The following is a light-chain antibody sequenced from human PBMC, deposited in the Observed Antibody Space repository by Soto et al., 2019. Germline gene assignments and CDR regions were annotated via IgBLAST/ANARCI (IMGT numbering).Light chain of an antibody. CDR3: QQSYSSLSA. CDR1: QAITYY. CDR2: GAL. V-gene: IGKV1-39*01. Sequence: DIQGTQSPSSLSASVEATVTITCRTSQAITYYLNWYQHKEGKAPKLLIYGALHLQPGVASTLGGSGSGTDFNLAISGLQPEDCATYYGQQSYSSLSAVGRRTKVEI. J-gene: IGKJ1*01.